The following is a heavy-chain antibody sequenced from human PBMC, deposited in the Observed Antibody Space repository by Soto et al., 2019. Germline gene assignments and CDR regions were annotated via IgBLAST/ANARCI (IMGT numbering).Heavy chain of an antibody. CDR1: GFTFSSYW. CDR3: ARTFRDGLLGLDP. V-gene: IGHV3-7*02. Sequence: GSLRLSCAASGFTFSSYWMSWVRQAPGKGLEWVANIKQDGSEKYYVDSVKGRFTISRDNAKNSLYLQMNSLRAEDTAIYYCARTFRDGLLGLDPWGQGTLVTVSS. D-gene: IGHD3-16*01. J-gene: IGHJ5*02. CDR2: IKQDGSEK.